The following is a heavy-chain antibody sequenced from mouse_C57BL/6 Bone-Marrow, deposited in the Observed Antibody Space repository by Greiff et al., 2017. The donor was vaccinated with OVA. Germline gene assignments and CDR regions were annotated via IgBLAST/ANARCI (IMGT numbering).Heavy chain of an antibody. CDR1: GFNIKDDY. J-gene: IGHJ2*01. CDR3: TSYGIFDY. CDR2: IDPENGDT. Sequence: EVQLQQSGAELVRPGASVKLSCTASGFNIKDDYMHWVKQWPEQGLEWIGWIDPENGDTEYASKFQGKATITADTSSNTAYLQLSSLTSEDTAVYYCTSYGIFDYWGQGTTLTVSS. V-gene: IGHV14-4*01. D-gene: IGHD2-1*01.